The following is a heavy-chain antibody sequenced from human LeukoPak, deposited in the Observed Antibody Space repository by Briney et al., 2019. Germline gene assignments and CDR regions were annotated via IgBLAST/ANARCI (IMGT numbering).Heavy chain of an antibody. CDR2: ISGSGGST. Sequence: GGSLRLSCAASGFTFSSYAMSWVRQAPGRGLEWVSAISGSGGSTYYADSVKGRFTISRDNSKNTLYLQMNSLRAEDTAVYYCAKRRLGLLCFGELGFDYWGQGPLVTVSS. CDR1: GFTFSSYA. CDR3: AKRRLGLLCFGELGFDY. V-gene: IGHV3-23*01. J-gene: IGHJ4*02. D-gene: IGHD3-10*01.